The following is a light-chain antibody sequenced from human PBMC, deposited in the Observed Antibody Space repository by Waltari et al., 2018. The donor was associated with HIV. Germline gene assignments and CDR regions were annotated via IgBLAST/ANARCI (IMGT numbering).Light chain of an antibody. J-gene: IGLJ1*01. Sequence: QSALTQPRSGSGFPARPFTISCTGPSSNVGAYNYVSWYQQHPGKAPKLMIYDVNKRPSGVPDRFSGSKSGNTASLNISGLQAEDESDYYCCSYAGIWGVFGTGTKVTVL. CDR3: CSYAGIWGV. CDR2: DVN. CDR1: SSNVGAYNY. V-gene: IGLV2-11*01.